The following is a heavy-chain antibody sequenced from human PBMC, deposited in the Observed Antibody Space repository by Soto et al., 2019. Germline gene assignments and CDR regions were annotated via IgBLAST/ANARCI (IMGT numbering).Heavy chain of an antibody. CDR1: GYTFSSYW. J-gene: IGHJ5*02. CDR3: ASHVSGNWFGP. V-gene: IGHV5-51*01. D-gene: IGHD1-26*01. CDR2: IYPPDSDT. Sequence: PGESLKISCKASGYTFSSYWIGWVRQMPGKGLEWMGIIYPPDSDTRYSPSFQGQVTISVDKSMTTAYLQWSSLKASDTAMYYCASHVSGNWFGPWGQGTLVTVSS.